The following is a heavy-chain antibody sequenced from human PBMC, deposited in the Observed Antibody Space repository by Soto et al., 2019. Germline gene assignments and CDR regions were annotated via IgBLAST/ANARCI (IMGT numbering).Heavy chain of an antibody. J-gene: IGHJ4*02. CDR2: INAGNGNT. CDR1: GYTFTSYA. D-gene: IGHD3-10*01. CDR3: AREYGSGTPWLFDY. Sequence: ASVKVSCKASGYTFTSYAMHWVRQAPGQRLEWMGWINAGNGNTKYSQKFQGRVTITRDTSASTAYMELSSLRSEDTAVYYCAREYGSGTPWLFDYWGQGTLVTVSS. V-gene: IGHV1-3*01.